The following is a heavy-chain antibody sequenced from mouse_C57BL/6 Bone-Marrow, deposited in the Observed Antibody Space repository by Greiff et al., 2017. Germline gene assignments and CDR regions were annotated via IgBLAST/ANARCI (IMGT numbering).Heavy chain of an antibody. CDR3: ARPDDYAWFAY. Sequence: EVMLVESGGGLVKPGGSLKLSCAASGFTFSDYGMHWVRQAPEKGLEWVAYISSGSSNIYYADTVKGRFTIYRDNAKNTLFLQMTSLRSEGTAMYYCARPDDYAWFAYWGQGTLVTVSA. CDR2: ISSGSSNI. CDR1: GFTFSDYG. D-gene: IGHD2-4*01. V-gene: IGHV5-17*01. J-gene: IGHJ3*01.